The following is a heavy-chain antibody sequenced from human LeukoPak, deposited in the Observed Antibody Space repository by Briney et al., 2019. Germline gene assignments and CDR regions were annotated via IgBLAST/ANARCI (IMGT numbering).Heavy chain of an antibody. Sequence: GGSLRLSCAASGFTFSSYAMSWVRQAPGKGLEWVSAISGSGGSTYYADSVKGRFTISRDNSKNTLYLQMNSLRAEDTAVYYCAKDRGSLEWLPGRTDVWGQGTTVTVSS. CDR3: AKDRGSLEWLPGRTDV. CDR1: GFTFSSYA. CDR2: ISGSGGST. V-gene: IGHV3-23*01. D-gene: IGHD3-3*01. J-gene: IGHJ6*02.